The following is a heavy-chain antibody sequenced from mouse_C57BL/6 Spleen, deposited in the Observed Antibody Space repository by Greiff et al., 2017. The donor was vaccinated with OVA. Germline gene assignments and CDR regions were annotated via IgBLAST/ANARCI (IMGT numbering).Heavy chain of an antibody. Sequence: VQLQQSGPELVKPGASVKISCKASGYTFTDYYMNWVKQSHGKSLEWIGDINPNNGGTSYNQKFKGKATLTVDKSSSTAYMELRSLTSEDSAVYYCARSRTGTKGYWGQGTTLTVSS. J-gene: IGHJ2*01. CDR3: ARSRTGTKGY. CDR2: INPNNGGT. V-gene: IGHV1-26*01. CDR1: GYTFTDYY. D-gene: IGHD4-1*01.